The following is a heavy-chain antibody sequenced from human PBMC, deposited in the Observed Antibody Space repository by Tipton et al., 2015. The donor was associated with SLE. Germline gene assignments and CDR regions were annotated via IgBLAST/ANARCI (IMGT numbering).Heavy chain of an antibody. V-gene: IGHV4-4*09. CDR3: ARGGGYGNDAFDI. D-gene: IGHD5-12*01. CDR1: GGSFSGYY. J-gene: IGHJ3*02. CDR2: IYTSGST. Sequence: LRLSCAVYGGSFSGYYWSWIRQPAGKGLEWIGYIYTSGSTNYNPSLKSRVTISVDTSKNQFSLKLSSVTAADTAVYYCARGGGYGNDAFDIWGQGTMVTVSS.